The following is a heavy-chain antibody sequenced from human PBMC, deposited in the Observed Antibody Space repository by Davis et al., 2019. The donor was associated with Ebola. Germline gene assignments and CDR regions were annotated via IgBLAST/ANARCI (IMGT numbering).Heavy chain of an antibody. J-gene: IGHJ6*02. D-gene: IGHD2-2*01. CDR2: ISYDGSHK. V-gene: IGHV3-30*18. CDR3: AKIRYQLPTSYYYYGMDV. CDR1: GFTFSSYG. Sequence: GESLKISCAASGFTFSSYGMHWVRQAPGKGLEWVAVISYDGSHKYYADSVKGRFTISRDTSKNTLYLQLNSLRAEDTAVYYCAKIRYQLPTSYYYYGMDVWCQGTTVTVSS.